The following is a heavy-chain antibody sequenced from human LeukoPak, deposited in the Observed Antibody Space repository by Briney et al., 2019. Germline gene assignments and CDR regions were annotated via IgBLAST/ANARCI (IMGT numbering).Heavy chain of an antibody. CDR1: GFSFSSYA. J-gene: IGHJ5*02. V-gene: IGHV3-30*04. D-gene: IGHD6-19*01. Sequence: RTGGSLRLSCAASGFSFSSYAMHWVRQAPGKGLEWVAVISYDGSNEYYPDSVKGRFTISRDDSKNTPYLQMNSLRAEDTAVYYCARDSSGSYIWFDPWGQGTLVTVSS. CDR3: ARDSSGSYIWFDP. CDR2: ISYDGSNE.